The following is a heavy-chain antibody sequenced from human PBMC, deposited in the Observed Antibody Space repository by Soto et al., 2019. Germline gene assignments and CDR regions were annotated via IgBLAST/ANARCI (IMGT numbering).Heavy chain of an antibody. Sequence: EVQLVESGGGLVQPGGSLRLSCAASGFTFSTYWMQWVRQVPGEGLVWVSSISENGGITTYADSVKGRFTISRDNAKNKLYLKMNGLRVEDTAIYYCARDYYSSGTHWGQGTLVTVST. CDR1: GFTFSTYW. D-gene: IGHD3-10*01. V-gene: IGHV3-74*01. CDR2: ISENGGIT. J-gene: IGHJ1*01. CDR3: ARDYYSSGTH.